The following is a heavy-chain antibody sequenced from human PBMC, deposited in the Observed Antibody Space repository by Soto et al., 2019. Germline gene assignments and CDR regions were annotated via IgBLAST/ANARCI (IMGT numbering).Heavy chain of an antibody. CDR1: GYTFTSYY. Sequence: ASAKVSSKASGYTFTSYYLHWVRHAPGQGLEGMGIINPSGGSTSYAQKFQVRVTMPRDNSTSTVYMELSSLRSEDTAVYYCARYYTYYYDSSGYAFTFDPWGQRTLVTVS. D-gene: IGHD3-22*01. V-gene: IGHV1-46*01. CDR3: ARYYTYYYDSSGYAFTFDP. CDR2: INPSGGST. J-gene: IGHJ5*02.